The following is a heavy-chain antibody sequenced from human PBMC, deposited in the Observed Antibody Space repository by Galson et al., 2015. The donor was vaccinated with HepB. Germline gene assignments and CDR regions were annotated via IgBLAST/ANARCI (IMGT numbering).Heavy chain of an antibody. V-gene: IGHV4-30-4*01. CDR3: ARGRGNYYYYGLDV. CDR2: IYSSGGT. CDR1: GGSISSGDNY. J-gene: IGHJ6*02. Sequence: TLSLTCTVSGGSISSGDNYWTWIRQPPGKGLEWIGYIYSSGGTYYNSSLKSRLTISVDTSKNHFSLKLSSVTAADTAVYYCARGRGNYYYYGLDVWGQGTTVTVSS. D-gene: IGHD3-16*01.